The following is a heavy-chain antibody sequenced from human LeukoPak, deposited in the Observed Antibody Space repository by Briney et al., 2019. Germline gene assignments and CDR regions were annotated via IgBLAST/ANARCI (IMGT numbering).Heavy chain of an antibody. D-gene: IGHD3-9*01. CDR3: TTDEVWGYDILTGYYEDYYYGMDV. Sequence: GGSLRLSCAASGFTFSSYAMHWVRQAPGKGLEWVAVISYDGNNKYYADSVKGRFTISRDNSKNTLYLQMNSLKTEDTAVYYCTTDEVWGYDILTGYYEDYYYGMDVWGQGTTVTVSS. CDR1: GFTFSSYA. V-gene: IGHV3-30-3*01. J-gene: IGHJ6*02. CDR2: ISYDGNNK.